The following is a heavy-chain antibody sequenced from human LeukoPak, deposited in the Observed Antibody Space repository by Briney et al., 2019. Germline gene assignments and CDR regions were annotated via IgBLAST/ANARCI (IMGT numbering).Heavy chain of an antibody. D-gene: IGHD2-2*02. V-gene: IGHV3-23*01. CDR2: ISGSGAST. J-gene: IGHJ4*02. CDR1: GFSFSGYA. Sequence: GGSLRLSCTSSGFSFSGYAMIWVRQAPGKGLELVSTISGSGASTFYADSVRGRFITSKDIPSNIVYLQMNSLRAEDTAVYYCAKGSRGYTNYYFDYWGQGTLVSVSS. CDR3: AKGSRGYTNYYFDY.